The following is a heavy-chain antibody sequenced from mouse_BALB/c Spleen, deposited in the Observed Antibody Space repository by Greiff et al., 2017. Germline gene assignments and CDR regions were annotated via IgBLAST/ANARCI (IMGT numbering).Heavy chain of an antibody. V-gene: IGHV1-4*02. CDR1: GFNIKDSY. Sequence: QVQLQQSGAELVKPGASVKLSCTASGFNIKDSYMHWVKQRPGQGLEWIGYINPSSGYTEYNQKCKDKTTFTADKSSSTAYMQLSSLTSEDSAVYYCVRWLLSYWGQGTTLTVSS. J-gene: IGHJ2*01. CDR3: VRWLLSY. D-gene: IGHD2-3*01. CDR2: INPSSGYT.